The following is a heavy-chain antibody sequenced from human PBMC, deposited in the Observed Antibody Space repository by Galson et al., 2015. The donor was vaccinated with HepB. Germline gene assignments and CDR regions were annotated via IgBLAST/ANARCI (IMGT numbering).Heavy chain of an antibody. CDR1: DYTFSSYS. J-gene: IGHJ5*02. Sequence: SGAEVKKPGASVKVSCKASDYTFSSYSITWVRQAPGQGLEWMGWISAYNRKTRYSQKFQGRVTMTTDTSTSTAYMELRRLRSDDTAVYYCARDYREVAVAGTTFDPWGQGTLVTVSS. D-gene: IGHD6-19*01. V-gene: IGHV1-18*01. CDR2: ISAYNRKT. CDR3: ARDYREVAVAGTTFDP.